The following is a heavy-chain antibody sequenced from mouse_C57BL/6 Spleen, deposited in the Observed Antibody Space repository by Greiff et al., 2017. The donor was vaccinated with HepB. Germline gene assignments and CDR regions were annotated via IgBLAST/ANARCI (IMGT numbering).Heavy chain of an antibody. J-gene: IGHJ4*01. V-gene: IGHV1-76*01. D-gene: IGHD1-2*01. Sequence: VQLQQSGAELVRPGASVKLSCKASGYTFTDYYINWVKQRPGQGLEWIARIYPGSGNTYYNEKFKGKATLTAEKSSSTAYMQLSSLTSEDSAVYFCARGDYYGGGAMDYWGQGTSVTVSS. CDR2: IYPGSGNT. CDR3: ARGDYYGGGAMDY. CDR1: GYTFTDYY.